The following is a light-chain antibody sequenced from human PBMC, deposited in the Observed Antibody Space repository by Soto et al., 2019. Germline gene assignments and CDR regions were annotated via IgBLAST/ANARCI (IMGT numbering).Light chain of an antibody. V-gene: IGLV2-14*01. CDR2: DVS. CDR3: SSYTSSSTLV. J-gene: IGLJ3*02. CDR1: SSDVGGYNY. Sequence: QSALTQPASVSGSPGQSITISCTGTSSDVGGYNYVSWYQQQPGKAPNLMIYDVSNRPSGVSNRFSGSKSGNTASLTISGLQAEDEADYYCSSYTSSSTLVFGGGTKVTVL.